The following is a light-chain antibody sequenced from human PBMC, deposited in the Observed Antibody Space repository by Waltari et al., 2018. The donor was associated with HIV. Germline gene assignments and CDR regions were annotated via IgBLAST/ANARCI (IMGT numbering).Light chain of an antibody. J-gene: IGKJ2*01. CDR1: QSVLYSSNNKNY. CDR2: WAS. Sequence: DIVMTQSPDSLAVSLGERATFYCKSSQSVLYSSNNKNYVAWYQQKPGQPPKLLIYWASTRESGVPDRFSGSGSGTDFTLTISSLQAEDVAVYYCQQYYSTPYTFGQGTKLEIK. V-gene: IGKV4-1*01. CDR3: QQYYSTPYT.